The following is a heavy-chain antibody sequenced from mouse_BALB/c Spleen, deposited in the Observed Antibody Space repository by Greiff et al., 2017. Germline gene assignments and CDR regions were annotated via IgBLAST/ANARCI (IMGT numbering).Heavy chain of an antibody. V-gene: IGHV5-6-3*01. J-gene: IGHJ2*01. CDR1: GFTFSSYG. Sequence: EVKLEESGGGLVQPGGSLKLSCAASGFTFSSYGMSWVRQTPDKRLELVATINSNGGSTYYPDSVKGRFTISRDNAKNTLYLQMSSLKSEDTAMYYCATDYGDYWGQGTTLTVSS. CDR3: ATDYGDY. D-gene: IGHD2-4*01. CDR2: INSNGGST.